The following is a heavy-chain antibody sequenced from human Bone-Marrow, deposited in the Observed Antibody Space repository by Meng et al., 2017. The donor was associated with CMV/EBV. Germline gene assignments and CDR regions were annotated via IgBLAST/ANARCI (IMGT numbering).Heavy chain of an antibody. CDR1: GFTFSSYA. V-gene: IGHV3-23*01. D-gene: IGHD6-13*01. J-gene: IGHJ3*02. CDR2: ISGSGGST. CDR3: ARKRNIATAGRGDAFDI. Sequence: GGSLRLSCAASGFTFSSYAMSWVRQAPGKGLEWVSAISGSGGSTYYADSVKGRFTISRDNSKNTLYLQMNSLRAEDTAVYYCARKRNIATAGRGDAFDIWGQGTMVTVSS.